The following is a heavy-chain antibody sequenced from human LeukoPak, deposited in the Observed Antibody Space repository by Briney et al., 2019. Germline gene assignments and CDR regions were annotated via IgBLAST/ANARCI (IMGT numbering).Heavy chain of an antibody. D-gene: IGHD3-3*01. Sequence: GGSLRLSCAASGFTFSTYWMHWVRQAPGKGLVWVPLIKTDGSSTTYADSVKGRFTVSRDNAKNTLYLQMNSLRDEDTAVYYCARGYYTIGDYWGQGTLVTVSS. J-gene: IGHJ4*02. CDR2: IKTDGSST. V-gene: IGHV3-74*01. CDR1: GFTFSTYW. CDR3: ARGYYTIGDY.